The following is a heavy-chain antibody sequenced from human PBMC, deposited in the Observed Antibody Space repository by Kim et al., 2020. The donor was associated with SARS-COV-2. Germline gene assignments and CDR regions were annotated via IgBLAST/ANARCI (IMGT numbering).Heavy chain of an antibody. CDR3: ARGEEDTAMAEGDY. CDR2: ISYDGSNK. Sequence: GGSLRLSCAASGFTFSSYGMNWVRQAPGKGLEWVAVISYDGSNKYYADSVKGRFTISRDNSKNTLYLQMNSLRAEDTAVYYCARGEEDTAMAEGDYWGQG. J-gene: IGHJ4*02. CDR1: GFTFSSYG. V-gene: IGHV3-33*05. D-gene: IGHD5-18*01.